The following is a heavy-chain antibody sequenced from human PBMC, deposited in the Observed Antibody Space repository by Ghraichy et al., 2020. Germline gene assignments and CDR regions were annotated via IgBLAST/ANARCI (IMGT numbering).Heavy chain of an antibody. Sequence: SETLSLTCAVYGGSFSGYYWSWIRQPPGKGLEWIGEINHSGSTNYNPSLKSRVTISVDTSKNQFSLKLSSVTAADTAVYYCARRQLRFLGKYYFDYWGQGTRVTVSS. D-gene: IGHD3-3*01. CDR1: GGSFSGYY. V-gene: IGHV4-34*01. CDR2: INHSGST. CDR3: ARRQLRFLGKYYFDY. J-gene: IGHJ4*02.